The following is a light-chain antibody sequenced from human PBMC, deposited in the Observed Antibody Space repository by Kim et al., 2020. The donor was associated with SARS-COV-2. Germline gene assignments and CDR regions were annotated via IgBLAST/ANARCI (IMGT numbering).Light chain of an antibody. CDR1: QSVSSSY. J-gene: IGKJ1*01. CDR2: GAS. Sequence: LAPGERATLSCRASQSVSSSYLAWYQQKPGQAPRLLIYGASSRATGIPDRFSGSGSGTDFTLTISRLEPEDFAVYYCQQYGSSPRTFGQGTKVEIK. CDR3: QQYGSSPRT. V-gene: IGKV3-20*01.